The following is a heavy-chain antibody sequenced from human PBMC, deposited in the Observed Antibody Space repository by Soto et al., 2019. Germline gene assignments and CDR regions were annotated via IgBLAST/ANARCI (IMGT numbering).Heavy chain of an antibody. CDR3: ARENPNENIVVVTAIRYYYGMYV. CDR2: IIPILGIA. V-gene: IGHV1-69*04. D-gene: IGHD2-21*02. Sequence: GASVKVSCKASGGTFSSYTISWVRQAPGQGLEWMGRIIPILGIANYAQKFQGRVTITADKSTSTAYMELSSLRSEDTAVYYCARENPNENIVVVTAIRYYYGMYVWGQGTTVTVSS. CDR1: GGTFSSYT. J-gene: IGHJ6*02.